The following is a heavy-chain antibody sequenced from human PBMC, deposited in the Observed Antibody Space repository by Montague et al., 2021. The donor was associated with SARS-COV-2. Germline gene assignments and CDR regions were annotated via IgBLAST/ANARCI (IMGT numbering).Heavy chain of an antibody. D-gene: IGHD1-26*01. CDR3: ARYGSYFEH. CDR1: GGSIRSYY. J-gene: IGHJ4*02. Sequence: SETLSLTCTVPGGSIRSYYWSWIRQTPGKGLEWIGYIYHDGSTNYNPSLKSRVTMPVDSSKNQFSLRLSSVTAADTAVYYCARYGSYFEHWGQGTLVTVSS. CDR2: IYHDGST. V-gene: IGHV4-59*03.